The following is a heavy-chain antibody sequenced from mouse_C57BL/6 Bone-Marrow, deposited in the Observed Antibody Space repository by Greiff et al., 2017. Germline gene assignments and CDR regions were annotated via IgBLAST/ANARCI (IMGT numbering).Heavy chain of an antibody. D-gene: IGHD2-3*01. J-gene: IGHJ3*01. CDR3: ARDWMVPTGVFAY. Sequence: QVQLQQPGAELVKPGASVKMSCKASGYTFTSYWITWVKQRPGQGLEWIGDIYPGSGSTNYNEKFKSKATLTVDTSSSTAYMQLSSLTSEDSAVYYCARDWMVPTGVFAYWGQGTLVTVSA. CDR1: GYTFTSYW. V-gene: IGHV1-55*01. CDR2: IYPGSGST.